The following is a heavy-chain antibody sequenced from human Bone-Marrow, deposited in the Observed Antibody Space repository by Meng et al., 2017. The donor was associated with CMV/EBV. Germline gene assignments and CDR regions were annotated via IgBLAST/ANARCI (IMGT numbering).Heavy chain of an antibody. D-gene: IGHD3-3*02. J-gene: IGHJ4*02. Sequence: ASEFPSSDYSIGWIRQAPGTGLEWVSYISSSGSTIYYADSVKGRFTISRDNAKNSLYLQMNSLRAEDTAVYYCAREVASGIFGVDYWGQGTLVTVSS. V-gene: IGHV3-11*04. CDR2: ISSSGSTI. CDR3: AREVASGIFGVDY. CDR1: EFPSSDYS.